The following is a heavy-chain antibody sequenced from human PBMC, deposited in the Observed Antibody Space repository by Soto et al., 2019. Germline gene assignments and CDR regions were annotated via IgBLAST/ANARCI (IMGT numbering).Heavy chain of an antibody. Sequence: EVQLVESGGGLVKPGGSLRLSCAASGFTFSSYTMNWVRQAPGKGLEWVSSITSGSDSIYYADSVKGRFTISRDNAEYALYLQMNSLRVDDTAVYYCAIGSIAVAVGAMDAWGQGTTVTVSS. J-gene: IGHJ6*02. CDR3: AIGSIAVAVGAMDA. CDR2: ITSGSDSI. D-gene: IGHD6-19*01. V-gene: IGHV3-21*01. CDR1: GFTFSSYT.